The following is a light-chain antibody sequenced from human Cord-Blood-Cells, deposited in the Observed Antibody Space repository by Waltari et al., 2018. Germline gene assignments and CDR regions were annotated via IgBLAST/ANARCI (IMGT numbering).Light chain of an antibody. Sequence: QSALTQPPSVSASPGQSITISCTGTCSDVGGYNHVSWYQQHPGKAPKPMIYEVSKRPSGVSNRFSGSKSGNTASLTISGLQAEDEADYYCSSYTSSSTLVFGGGTKLTVL. V-gene: IGLV2-14*01. CDR3: SSYTSSSTLV. CDR2: EVS. J-gene: IGLJ3*02. CDR1: CSDVGGYNH.